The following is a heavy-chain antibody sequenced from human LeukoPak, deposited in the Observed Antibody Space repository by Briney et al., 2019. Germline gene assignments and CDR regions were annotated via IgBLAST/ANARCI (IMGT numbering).Heavy chain of an antibody. CDR3: ARDSRYSGHDPYGMDV. J-gene: IGHJ6*02. Sequence: SETLSLTCTVSGGSISSGGYYWSWIRQHPGKGLEWIGYIYYSGSTYYNPSLKSRVTISVDTSKNQFSLKLSSVTAADTAVYYCARDSRYSGHDPYGMDVWGQGTTVTVSS. CDR2: IYYSGST. CDR1: GGSISSGGYY. D-gene: IGHD5-12*01. V-gene: IGHV4-31*03.